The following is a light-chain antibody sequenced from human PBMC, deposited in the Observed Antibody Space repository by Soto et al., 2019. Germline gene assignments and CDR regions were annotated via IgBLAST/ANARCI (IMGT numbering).Light chain of an antibody. J-gene: IGKJ5*01. CDR1: QDIDKN. V-gene: IGKV1-33*01. CDR2: DAS. Sequence: IQLTQSPSSLSASVGDRVTITCQASQDIDKNLNWYQQKPGKAPKLLIYDASSLQTGVPSRFSGSGSATDFTFTISSRQPEDIATYYCQQYDNRLPITFGQGTRLEIK. CDR3: QQYDNRLPIT.